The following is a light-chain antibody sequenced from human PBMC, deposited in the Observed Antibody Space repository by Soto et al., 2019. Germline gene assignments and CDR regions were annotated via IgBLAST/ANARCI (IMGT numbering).Light chain of an antibody. V-gene: IGKV3-20*01. CDR3: RQYGSSPPKT. Sequence: PGEIAPLSSSASRSVNSNYLAWYQQKPGQAPRLLIHGATTRATGIPARFSGSGSGTDFTLTISRLEPEDFAVYYCRQYGSSPPKTFGQGTKVDI. CDR2: GAT. J-gene: IGKJ1*01. CDR1: RSVNSNY.